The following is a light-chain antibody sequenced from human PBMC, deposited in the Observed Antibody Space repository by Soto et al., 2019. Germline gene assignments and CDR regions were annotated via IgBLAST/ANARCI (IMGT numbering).Light chain of an antibody. V-gene: IGKV3-11*01. J-gene: IGKJ2*02. CDR1: QSVSSY. CDR2: DAS. CDR3: QQRSNWSGT. Sequence: EIVLTQSPATLSLSPGERATLSCRASQSVSSYLAWYQQKPGQAPRLLIYDASNRATGIPPRFSGSGYGTDFTLTISSLEPEDCAVYYCQQRSNWSGTFGQGTKLEIK.